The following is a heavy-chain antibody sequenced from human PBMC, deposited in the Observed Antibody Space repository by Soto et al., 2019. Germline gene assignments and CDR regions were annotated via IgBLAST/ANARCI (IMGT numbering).Heavy chain of an antibody. D-gene: IGHD6-13*01. V-gene: IGHV3-53*01. Sequence: PGGSLRLSCAASGFTVSSNYMSWVRQAPGKGLEWVSVIYSGGSTYYADSVKGRITISRDNSKNTQYLQMNSLRAEDTAVYYCASDAPPEYSSSWYAGNAEYFQHWGQGTLVTVSS. CDR1: GFTVSSNY. CDR3: ASDAPPEYSSSWYAGNAEYFQH. CDR2: IYSGGST. J-gene: IGHJ1*01.